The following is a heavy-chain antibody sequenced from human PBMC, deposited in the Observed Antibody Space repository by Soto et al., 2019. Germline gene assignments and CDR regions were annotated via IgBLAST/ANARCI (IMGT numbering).Heavy chain of an antibody. CDR3: ARDSGSSGWYDAFDI. V-gene: IGHV3-66*01. D-gene: IGHD6-19*01. CDR2: IYSGGST. J-gene: IGHJ3*02. Sequence: GSLRLSCAASGFTVSSNYMSWVRQAPGKGLEWVSVIYSGGSTYYADSVKGRFTISRDNSKNTLYLQMNSLRAEDTAVYYCARDSGSSGWYDAFDIWGQGTMVTVSS. CDR1: GFTVSSNY.